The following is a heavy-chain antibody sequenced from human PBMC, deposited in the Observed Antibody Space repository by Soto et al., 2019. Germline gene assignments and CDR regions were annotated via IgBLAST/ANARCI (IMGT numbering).Heavy chain of an antibody. Sequence: ASETLSLTCSVSTYSISSGFFWGWIRQPPGKGLEWIGSIFYTGDTYYNPSLKSRITMSVDTSRNQFSLKLTSLTAADTAVYYCARDTNSLDPWGQGILVTVS. CDR2: IFYTGDT. CDR1: TYSISSGFF. CDR3: ARDTNSLDP. D-gene: IGHD1-1*01. J-gene: IGHJ5*02. V-gene: IGHV4-38-2*02.